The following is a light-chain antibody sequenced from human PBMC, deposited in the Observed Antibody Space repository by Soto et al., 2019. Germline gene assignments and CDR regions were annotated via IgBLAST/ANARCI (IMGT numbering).Light chain of an antibody. J-gene: IGLJ1*01. CDR2: NDI. CDR3: QSYDSSLSGQV. Sequence: QSVLTQPPSVSGAPGLRVTISCTGSNSNIGAGYDVHWYQQLPGTAPKLLIYNDIKRPSGVPDRFSGSKSGTSASLAITGLLDEEEDDYYCQSYDSSLSGQVFGPGTKVTVL. V-gene: IGLV1-40*01. CDR1: NSNIGAGYD.